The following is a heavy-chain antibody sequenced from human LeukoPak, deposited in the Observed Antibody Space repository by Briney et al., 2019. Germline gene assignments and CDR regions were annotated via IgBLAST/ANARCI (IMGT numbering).Heavy chain of an antibody. CDR3: ARSGYCSGGSCYSNYYYGMDV. J-gene: IGHJ6*04. Sequence: SVKVSCKASGGTFNSYAISWVRQAPGQGLEWMGGIIPIFGTANYAQKFQGRVTITADQSTSTAYMELSSLRSEDTAVYYCARSGYCSGGSCYSNYYYGMDVWGKGTTVTVSS. D-gene: IGHD2-15*01. CDR1: GGTFNSYA. CDR2: IIPIFGTA. V-gene: IGHV1-69*01.